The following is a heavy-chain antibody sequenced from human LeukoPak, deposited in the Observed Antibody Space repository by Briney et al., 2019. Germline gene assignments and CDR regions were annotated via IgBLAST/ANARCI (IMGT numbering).Heavy chain of an antibody. CDR1: GGSITSSSYY. V-gene: IGHV4-39*01. CDR2: IFYSGGT. Sequence: SETLSLTCTVSGGSITSSSYYWGWIRQPPGKGVEWIGSIFYSGGTYYNPSLKSRVTISVDTSKTQFSLKLSSVTAADTAVYYCAKQQLVRCFDYWGQGTLVTVSS. CDR3: AKQQLVRCFDY. D-gene: IGHD6-13*01. J-gene: IGHJ4*02.